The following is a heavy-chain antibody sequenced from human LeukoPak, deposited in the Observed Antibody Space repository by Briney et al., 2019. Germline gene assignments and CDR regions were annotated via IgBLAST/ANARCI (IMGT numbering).Heavy chain of an antibody. CDR3: ARMGTTLGSLYYFDY. CDR2: INWNGGST. Sequence: TGGSLRLSCAASGFTFDDYGMSWVRQAPGKGLEWVSGINWNGGSTGYADSVKGRFTISRDNAKNSLYLQMSSLRAEDTALFYCARMGTTLGSLYYFDYWGQGTLVTVSS. D-gene: IGHD1-26*01. J-gene: IGHJ4*02. V-gene: IGHV3-20*04. CDR1: GFTFDDYG.